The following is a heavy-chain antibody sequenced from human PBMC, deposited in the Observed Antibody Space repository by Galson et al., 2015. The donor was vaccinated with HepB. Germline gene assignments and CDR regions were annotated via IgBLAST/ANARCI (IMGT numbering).Heavy chain of an antibody. V-gene: IGHV3-23*01. CDR1: GFTFSSYA. CDR2: ISGSGGST. CDR3: AKDVVPRHWGMTTVTTAGFDY. Sequence: SLRLSCAASGFTFSSYAMSWVRQAPGKGLEWVSAISGSGGSTYYADSVKGRFTISRDNSKNTLYLQMNSLRAEDTAVYYCAKDVVPRHWGMTTVTTAGFDYWGQGTLVTVSS. J-gene: IGHJ4*02. D-gene: IGHD4-17*01.